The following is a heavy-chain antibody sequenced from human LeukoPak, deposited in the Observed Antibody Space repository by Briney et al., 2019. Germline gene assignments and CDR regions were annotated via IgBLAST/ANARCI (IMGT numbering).Heavy chain of an antibody. J-gene: IGHJ4*02. CDR1: GFTFSSYG. Sequence: GGSLRLSCAASGFTFSSYGMHWVRQAPGKGLEWVAVISYDGSNKYYADSVKGRFTISRDNSKNTLYLQMNSLRAEDTAVYYCAKDTRVAGFDYWSQGTLVTVSS. CDR2: ISYDGSNK. V-gene: IGHV3-30*18. CDR3: AKDTRVAGFDY. D-gene: IGHD6-19*01.